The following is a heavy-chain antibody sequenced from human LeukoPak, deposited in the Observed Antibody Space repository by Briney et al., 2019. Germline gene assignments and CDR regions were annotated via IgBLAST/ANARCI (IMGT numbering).Heavy chain of an antibody. CDR1: GGSISSGSYY. Sequence: SETLSLTCTVSGGSISSGSYYWSWIRQPAGKGLEWIGRIYTSGSANYNPSLKSRVTMSLDTSKNQFSLKLSSVTAAGTAVYYCARSRGIISDSTLDYWGQGTLVTVSS. CDR3: ARSRGIISDSTLDY. V-gene: IGHV4-61*02. J-gene: IGHJ4*02. CDR2: IYTSGSA. D-gene: IGHD6-13*01.